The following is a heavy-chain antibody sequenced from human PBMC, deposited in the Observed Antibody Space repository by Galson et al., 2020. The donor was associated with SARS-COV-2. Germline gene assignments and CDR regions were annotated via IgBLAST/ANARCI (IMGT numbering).Heavy chain of an antibody. Sequence: SETLSLTCAVSGDSISSKSYYWGWLRQPPGKGPEWIGSIPYSESTYYNPSLKSRVTMSVDTSENQFSLKLGSLTAADTAVYYCAVSAWYDPQHFDYWGQGTLVIVSS. V-gene: IGHV4-39*01. J-gene: IGHJ4*02. CDR2: IPYSEST. CDR1: GDSISSKSYY. CDR3: AVSAWYDPQHFDY. D-gene: IGHD6-19*01.